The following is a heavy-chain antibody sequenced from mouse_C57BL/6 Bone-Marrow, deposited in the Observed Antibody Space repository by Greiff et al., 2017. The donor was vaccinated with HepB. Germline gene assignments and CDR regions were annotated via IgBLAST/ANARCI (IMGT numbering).Heavy chain of an antibody. V-gene: IGHV5-6*01. CDR2: ISSGGSYT. CDR3: ASYGPHN. CDR1: GFTFSSYG. D-gene: IGHD1-1*01. J-gene: IGHJ2*01. Sequence: VQLVESGGDLVKPGGSLKLSCAASGFTFSSYGMSWVRQTPDKRLEWVATISSGGSYTYYPDSVKGRFTISRDNAKNTLYLQMSSLKSEDTAMYYCASYGPHNWGQGTTLTVSS.